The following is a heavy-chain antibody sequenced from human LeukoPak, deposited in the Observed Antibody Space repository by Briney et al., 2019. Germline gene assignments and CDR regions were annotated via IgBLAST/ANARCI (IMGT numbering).Heavy chain of an antibody. Sequence: PSETLSLTCAVYGGSFSGYYWSWIRHPPGKGLEWIGEINHSGSTNYNPSLKSRVTISVDTSKNQFSLKLSSVTTADTAVYYCAREALLWFGEFNWFDPWGQGTLVTVSS. CDR1: GGSFSGYY. CDR2: INHSGST. CDR3: AREALLWFGEFNWFDP. J-gene: IGHJ5*02. V-gene: IGHV4-34*01. D-gene: IGHD3-10*01.